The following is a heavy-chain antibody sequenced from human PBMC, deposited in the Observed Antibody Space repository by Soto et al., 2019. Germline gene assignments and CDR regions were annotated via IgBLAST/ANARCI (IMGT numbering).Heavy chain of an antibody. CDR3: ARGFPYCSDGACYVDS. Sequence: ASVKVSCKASGYNFNGYYLHWLRQAPGQGLEWMGWIVPNSGGTYSAQKFQGRLTLTRDSSISTTYLELSSLTSDDTAVYYCARGFPYCSDGACYVDSWGQGTLVTVSS. J-gene: IGHJ4*02. CDR2: IVPNSGGT. CDR1: GYNFNGYY. D-gene: IGHD2-15*01. V-gene: IGHV1-2*02.